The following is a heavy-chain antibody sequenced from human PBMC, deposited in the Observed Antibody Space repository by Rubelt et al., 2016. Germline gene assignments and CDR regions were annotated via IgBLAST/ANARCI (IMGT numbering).Heavy chain of an antibody. CDR3: ARGPSYYDFCGGPQGY. CDR2: IYHSGST. CDR1: GYSISSGYY. V-gene: IGHV4-38-2*02. J-gene: IGHJ4*02. Sequence: QVQLQESGPGLVKPSETLSLTCTVSGYSISSGYYWGWIRQPPGKGLEWIGSIYHSGSTYYNPSLKSRVTISVDTSKNQFSLKLSSVTAADTAVYYCARGPSYYDFCGGPQGYWGQAALVTVSS. D-gene: IGHD3-3*01.